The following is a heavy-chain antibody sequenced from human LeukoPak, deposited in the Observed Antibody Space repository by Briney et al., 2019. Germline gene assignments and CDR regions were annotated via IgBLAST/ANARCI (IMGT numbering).Heavy chain of an antibody. CDR3: AKRDSNSGSYYRGYCYGMDV. Sequence: GRSLRLSCAASGFTFSSYAMHWVRQAPGKGLEWVAVISYDGSNKYYADSVKGRFTISRDNSKNTLYLQMNSLRAEDTAVYYCAKRDSNSGSYYRGYCYGMDVWGQGTTVTVSS. D-gene: IGHD1-26*01. CDR2: ISYDGSNK. CDR1: GFTFSSYA. J-gene: IGHJ6*02. V-gene: IGHV3-30-3*01.